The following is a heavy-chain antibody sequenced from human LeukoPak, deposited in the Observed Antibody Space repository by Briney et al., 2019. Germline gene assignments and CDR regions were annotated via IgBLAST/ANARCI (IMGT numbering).Heavy chain of an antibody. Sequence: SETLSLTCTVSGGSISSSSYYWGWIRQPPGKGLEWIGSIYYSGSTYYNPSLKSRVTISVDTSKNQFSLKLSSVAAADTAVYYCARALQQLVSYWGQGTLVTVSS. CDR2: IYYSGST. D-gene: IGHD6-13*01. CDR1: GGSISSSSYY. J-gene: IGHJ4*02. V-gene: IGHV4-39*07. CDR3: ARALQQLVSY.